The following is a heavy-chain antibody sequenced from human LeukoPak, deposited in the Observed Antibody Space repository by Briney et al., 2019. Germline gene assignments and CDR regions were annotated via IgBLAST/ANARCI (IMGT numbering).Heavy chain of an antibody. CDR1: GGSISSGGYS. J-gene: IGHJ6*02. V-gene: IGHV4-30-2*01. CDR3: ARAGGTTVTTPGVYYYYGMDV. D-gene: IGHD4-11*01. Sequence: SETLSLTCAVSGGSISSGGYSWSWIRQPPGKGLEWIGYIYHSGSTYYNPSLKSRVTISVDRSKNQFSLELSSVTAADTAVYYCARAGGTTVTTPGVYYYYGMDVWGQGTTVTVSS. CDR2: IYHSGST.